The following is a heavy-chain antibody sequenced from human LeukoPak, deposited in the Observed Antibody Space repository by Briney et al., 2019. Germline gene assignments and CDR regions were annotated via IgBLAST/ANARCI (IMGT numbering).Heavy chain of an antibody. CDR2: IRFDGSNK. V-gene: IGHV3-30*02. Sequence: GGSLRLSCAASGFTFSSYGMHWVRQAPGKGLEWVAFIRFDGSNKYYADSVKGRFTISRDNSKNTLYLQMNSLRAEDTAVYYCAKTGYGGNSRAFDIWGQGTMVTVSS. CDR3: AKTGYGGNSRAFDI. CDR1: GFTFSSYG. D-gene: IGHD4-23*01. J-gene: IGHJ3*02.